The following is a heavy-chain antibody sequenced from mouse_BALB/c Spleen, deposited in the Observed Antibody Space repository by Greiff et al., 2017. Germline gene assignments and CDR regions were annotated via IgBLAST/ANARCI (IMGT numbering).Heavy chain of an antibody. CDR3: ARSYYGSSYGYWYFDV. D-gene: IGHD1-1*01. CDR2: ISSGGSYT. J-gene: IGHJ1*01. Sequence: EVMLVESGGGLVKPGGSLKLSCAASGFTFSSYAMSWVRQSPEKRLEWVAEISSGGSYTYYPDTVTGRFTISRDNAKNTLYLEMSSLRSEDTAMYYCARSYYGSSYGYWYFDVWGAGTTVTVSS. CDR1: GFTFSSYA. V-gene: IGHV5-9-4*01.